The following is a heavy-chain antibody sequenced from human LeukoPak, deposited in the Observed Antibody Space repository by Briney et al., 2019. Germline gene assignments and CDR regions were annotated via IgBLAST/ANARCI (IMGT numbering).Heavy chain of an antibody. D-gene: IGHD3-9*01. J-gene: IGHJ6*02. CDR2: INHSGST. CDR1: GGSFSGYY. V-gene: IGHV4-34*01. Sequence: SETLSLTCAVYGGSFSGYYWSWIRQPPGKGLEWIGEINHSGSTNYNPSLKSRVTISVDTSKNQFSLKLSSVTAADTAVYYCARGQLYYDILTVSSYPPYYYYGMDVGGQGPTVTVSS. CDR3: ARGQLYYDILTVSSYPPYYYYGMDV.